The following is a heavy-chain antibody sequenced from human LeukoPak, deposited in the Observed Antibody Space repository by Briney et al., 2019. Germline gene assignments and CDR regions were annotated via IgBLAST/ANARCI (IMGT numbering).Heavy chain of an antibody. CDR3: ARGRIVVGNFDY. Sequence: ASVRVSSTASVYTFTSYDINWVRQATGQGLEWMGWMNPNSGNTGYAQKFQGRVTITSNTSISTAYMELSSLRSEDTAVYYCARGRIVVGNFDYWGQGTLVTVSS. CDR1: VYTFTSYD. J-gene: IGHJ4*02. V-gene: IGHV1-8*03. D-gene: IGHD2-21*01. CDR2: MNPNSGNT.